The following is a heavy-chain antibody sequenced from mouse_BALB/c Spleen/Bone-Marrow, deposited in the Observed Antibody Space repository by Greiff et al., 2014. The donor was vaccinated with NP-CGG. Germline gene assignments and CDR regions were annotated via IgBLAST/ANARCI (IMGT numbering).Heavy chain of an antibody. CDR2: ISDGGSYT. V-gene: IGHV5-4*02. D-gene: IGHD1-2*01. CDR3: ARDLITTATSFAY. Sequence: EVMLVESGGGLVKPEGSLKLSCAASGFTFSDYYMYWVRQTPEKRLEWVATISDGGSYTYYPDSVKGRFTISRDNAKNNLYLQMSSLKSEDTAMYYCARDLITTATSFAYWGQGTLVTVSA. CDR1: GFTFSDYY. J-gene: IGHJ3*01.